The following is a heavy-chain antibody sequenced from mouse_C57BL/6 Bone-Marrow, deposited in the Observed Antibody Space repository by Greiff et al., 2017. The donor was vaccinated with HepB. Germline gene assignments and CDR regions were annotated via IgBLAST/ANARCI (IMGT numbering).Heavy chain of an antibody. CDR2: LNPGSGGT. CDR3: ARDYYGSSYWRYFDV. J-gene: IGHJ1*03. Sequence: VQLQQSGAELVRPGTSVKVSCKASGYAFTNYLIEWVKQRPGQGLEWIGVLNPGSGGTNYNEKFKGKATLTADQASSTAYMQLSSLTSEDSAVYFCARDYYGSSYWRYFDVWGTGTTVTVSS. V-gene: IGHV1-54*01. CDR1: GYAFTNYL. D-gene: IGHD1-1*01.